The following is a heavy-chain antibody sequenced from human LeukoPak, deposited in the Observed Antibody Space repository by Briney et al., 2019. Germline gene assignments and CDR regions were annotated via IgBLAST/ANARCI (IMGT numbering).Heavy chain of an antibody. Sequence: KTSETLSLTCTVSGGSISSYYWSWIRQPPGKGLEWIGSIYYSGSTFYNPSLTSRLSISVDTSKKQFSLKLSSVTAADTAVYYCARAIEAAGHFDYWGQGTLATVSS. CDR2: IYYSGST. CDR1: GGSISSYY. CDR3: ARAIEAAGHFDY. D-gene: IGHD6-13*01. J-gene: IGHJ4*02. V-gene: IGHV4-59*06.